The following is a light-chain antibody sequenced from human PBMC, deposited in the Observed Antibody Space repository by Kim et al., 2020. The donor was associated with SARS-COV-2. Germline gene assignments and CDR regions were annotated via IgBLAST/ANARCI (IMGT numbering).Light chain of an antibody. CDR1: QDISNS. CDR2: DAF. V-gene: IGKV1-8*01. CDR3: QQHYIYPLT. Sequence: ASTGDRVTITCRASQDISNSLDWYQQKPGKAPELLIYDAFTLQSGVSPRFSGSRSGTDFTLTISSLQSEDFATYYCQQHYIYPLTCGGGTKVDIK. J-gene: IGKJ4*01.